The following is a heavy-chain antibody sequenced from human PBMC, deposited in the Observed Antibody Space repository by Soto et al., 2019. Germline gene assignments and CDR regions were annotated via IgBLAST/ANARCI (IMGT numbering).Heavy chain of an antibody. V-gene: IGHV1-2*04. CDR3: ARDMTTLGLDP. CDR1: GYNFTGYY. D-gene: IGHD4-17*01. Sequence: QVQLGQSGAEVKKPRASVKVSCKTSGYNFTGYYMHWMRTAPGQGLEWMGWINPNSGGTNYAQKFQGWVTMTRDTSISTAYMELSRLRSDDTAVYYCARDMTTLGLDPWGQGTLVTVSS. CDR2: INPNSGGT. J-gene: IGHJ5*02.